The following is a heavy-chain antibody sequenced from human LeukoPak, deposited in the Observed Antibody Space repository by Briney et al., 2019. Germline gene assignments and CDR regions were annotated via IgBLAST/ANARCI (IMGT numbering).Heavy chain of an antibody. CDR2: MNPNSGNT. CDR3: VRDNVVVLATIYYYMDV. Sequence: ASVKVSCKASGYTFTSNDINWVRQVTGQGLEWMGWMNPNSGNTGYAREFQGRVTMTKNTSISTAYMELSSLESEDTAVYYCVRDNVVVLATIYYYMDVWGKGTTVTVSS. D-gene: IGHD2-21*01. CDR1: GYTFTSND. V-gene: IGHV1-8*01. J-gene: IGHJ6*03.